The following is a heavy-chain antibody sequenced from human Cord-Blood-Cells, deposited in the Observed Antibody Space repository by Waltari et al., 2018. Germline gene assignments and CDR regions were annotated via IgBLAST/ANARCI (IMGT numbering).Heavy chain of an antibody. V-gene: IGHV3-15*01. CDR2: IKSKTDGGTT. J-gene: IGHJ3*02. Sequence: EVQLVESGGGLVKPGGSLRLSCAASGFTFSNAWMSWVRQAPGKGLEWVGRIKSKTDGGTTDYAAPVKGRFTISRDDSKNTLYLQMNSLTTEDTAVYYCTTRSSSSWYAFDIWGQGTMVTVSS. CDR1: GFTFSNAW. CDR3: TTRSSSSWYAFDI. D-gene: IGHD6-13*01.